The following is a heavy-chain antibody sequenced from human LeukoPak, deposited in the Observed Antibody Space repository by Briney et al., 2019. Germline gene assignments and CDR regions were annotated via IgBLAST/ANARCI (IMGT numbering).Heavy chain of an antibody. V-gene: IGHV1-2*02. CDR3: ARLPRYDFWSGYPFDY. CDR2: INPNSGGT. CDR1: GYTFTGYY. J-gene: IGHJ4*02. D-gene: IGHD3-3*01. Sequence: ASVKVSCKASGYTFTGYYMHWVRQAPGQGLEWMGWINPNSGGTNYAQKFQGRVTMTRDTSISTAYMEPSRLRSDDTAVYYCARLPRYDFWSGYPFDYWGQRTLVTVSS.